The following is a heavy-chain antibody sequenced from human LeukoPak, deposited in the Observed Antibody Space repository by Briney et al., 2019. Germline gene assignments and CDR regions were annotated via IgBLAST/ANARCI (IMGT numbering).Heavy chain of an antibody. CDR3: ARQKWDRLTYYYYGMDV. J-gene: IGHJ6*02. CDR1: GYSINNYY. D-gene: IGHD1-26*01. V-gene: IGHV4-59*08. Sequence: SQTLYLTCTVSGYSINNYYWSWIRQPPGKGLEWIGYVSYSGTPDYNPSLKSRATISLDTSRNQFSLQLSSVTAADTAEYYCARQKWDRLTYYYYGMDVWGQGTTVTVSS. CDR2: VSYSGTP.